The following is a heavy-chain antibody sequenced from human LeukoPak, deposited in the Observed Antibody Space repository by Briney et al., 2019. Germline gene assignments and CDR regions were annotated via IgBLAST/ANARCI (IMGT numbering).Heavy chain of an antibody. CDR3: ASTIFGVVISYYFDY. V-gene: IGHV1-69*05. D-gene: IGHD3-3*01. CDR2: IIPIFGTA. J-gene: IGHJ4*02. Sequence: SVKVSCKASGYTFTSYGISWVRQAPGQGLEWMGGIIPIFGTANYAQKFQGRVTITTDESTSTAYMELSSLRSEDTAVYYCASTIFGVVISYYFDYGGQGTLVTVSS. CDR1: GYTFTSYG.